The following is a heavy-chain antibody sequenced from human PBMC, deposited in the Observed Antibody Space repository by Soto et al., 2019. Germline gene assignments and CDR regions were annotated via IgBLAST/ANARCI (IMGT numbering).Heavy chain of an antibody. CDR1: GFTFSVSA. Sequence: ESGGGVVQPGTSLRLSCAASGFTFSVSAIHWVRQAPGKGLEWVAVISSDGSHQYYADSVRGRFTISRDNPKNTLYLQMNSLRAEDTAVYYCARPYCRSTRCYLYYGMDVWGPGTTVTVSS. J-gene: IGHJ6*02. D-gene: IGHD2-2*01. CDR3: ARPYCRSTRCYLYYGMDV. V-gene: IGHV3-30-3*01. CDR2: ISSDGSHQ.